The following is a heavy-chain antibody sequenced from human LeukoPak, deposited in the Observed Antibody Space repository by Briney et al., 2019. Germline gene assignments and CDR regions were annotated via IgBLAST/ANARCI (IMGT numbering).Heavy chain of an antibody. D-gene: IGHD3-22*01. Sequence: GGSLRLSCAASGFTFSNYGLHWVRQAPGKGLEYVSAVSSNGGTTYYANSVKGRFTISRDNSKNTLYLQMGSLSAEDVAVYYCATGYDNSGYYQYWGQGTLVTVSS. CDR2: VSSNGGTT. CDR1: GFTFSNYG. J-gene: IGHJ4*02. V-gene: IGHV3-64*01. CDR3: ATGYDNSGYYQY.